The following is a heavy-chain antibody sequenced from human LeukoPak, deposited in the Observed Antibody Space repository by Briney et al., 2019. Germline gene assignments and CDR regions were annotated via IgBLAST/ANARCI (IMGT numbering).Heavy chain of an antibody. Sequence: GMSLRLSCTTSGFTFRHHGMHWVRQAPGKRLDWVAVISYHGSDKYYADSVKGRFTISRDNSKNTLYLQMNSLRAEDTAVYYCAKVSVTLNYFDYWGQGTLVTVSS. J-gene: IGHJ4*02. D-gene: IGHD4-17*01. V-gene: IGHV3-30*18. CDR1: GFTFRHHG. CDR3: AKVSVTLNYFDY. CDR2: ISYHGSDK.